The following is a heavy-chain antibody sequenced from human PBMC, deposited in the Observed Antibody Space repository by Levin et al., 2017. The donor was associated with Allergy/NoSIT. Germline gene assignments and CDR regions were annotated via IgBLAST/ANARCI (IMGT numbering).Heavy chain of an antibody. CDR2: ISSTGSTI. J-gene: IGHJ4*02. CDR1: GFTFSSSE. D-gene: IGHD3-3*01. V-gene: IGHV3-48*03. CDR3: ARQLGNFWSGYNYFDY. Sequence: GGSLRLSCAASGFTFSSSEMNWVRRAPGKGLEWVSYISSTGSTIYSADSVKGRFTISRDNAKNSLYLHMNSLRAEDTAVYYCARQLGNFWSGYNYFDYWGQGTLVTVSS.